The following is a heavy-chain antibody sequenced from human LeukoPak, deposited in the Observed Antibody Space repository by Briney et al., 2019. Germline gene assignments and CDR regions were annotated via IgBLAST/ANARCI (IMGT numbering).Heavy chain of an antibody. J-gene: IGHJ5*02. CDR2: ISSIVTII. V-gene: IGHV3-11*04. CDR1: GFTFTKAW. D-gene: IGHD2-21*01. CDR3: ARISPSGCGGDCPSGWFDP. Sequence: GGSLRLSCAASGFTFTKAWMSWVRQAPGKGLEWISYISSIVTIIYYADSVKGRFTISRDNAKNSLYLQMNSLRAEDTAVYYCARISPSGCGGDCPSGWFDPWGQGTLVTVSS.